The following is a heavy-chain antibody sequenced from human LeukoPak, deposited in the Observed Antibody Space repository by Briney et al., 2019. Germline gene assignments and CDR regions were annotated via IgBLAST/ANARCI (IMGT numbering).Heavy chain of an antibody. Sequence: QSGGSLRLSCAASGFTFSGSAMHWVRQASGKGLEWVGRIRSKANSYATAYAASVKGRFTISRDDSKNTAYLQMNSLRAEDTAVYYCAKDRPRVVVAYYFDYWGQGTLVTVSS. J-gene: IGHJ4*02. V-gene: IGHV3-73*01. D-gene: IGHD3-22*01. CDR2: IRSKANSYAT. CDR1: GFTFSGSA. CDR3: AKDRPRVVVAYYFDY.